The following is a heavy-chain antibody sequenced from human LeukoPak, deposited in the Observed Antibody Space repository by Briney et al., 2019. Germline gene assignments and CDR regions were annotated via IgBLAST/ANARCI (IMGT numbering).Heavy chain of an antibody. Sequence: SETLSLTCAVYGGSFSGYYWSWIRQPPGKGLEWIGEINHSGSTNYNPSLKSRVTISVDTSKNQFSLKLSSVTAADTAVYYCARSLRRYCSSTSRYPYYYYYMDVWGKGTTVTVSS. V-gene: IGHV4-34*01. J-gene: IGHJ6*03. CDR2: INHSGST. CDR3: ARSLRRYCSSTSRYPYYYYYMDV. D-gene: IGHD2-2*01. CDR1: GGSFSGYY.